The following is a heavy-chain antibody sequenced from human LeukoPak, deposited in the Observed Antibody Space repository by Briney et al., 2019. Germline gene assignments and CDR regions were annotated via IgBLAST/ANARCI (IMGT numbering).Heavy chain of an antibody. CDR1: GGSISSGGYY. J-gene: IGHJ5*02. D-gene: IGHD3-22*01. CDR3: ARNYYDSSGYLAGLDP. V-gene: IGHV4-31*03. Sequence: SQTLSLICTVSGGSISSGGYYWSWIRQHPGKGLEWIGYIYYSGSTYYNPSLKSRVTISVDTSKNQFSLKLSSVTAADTAVYYCARNYYDSSGYLAGLDPWGQGTLVTVSS. CDR2: IYYSGST.